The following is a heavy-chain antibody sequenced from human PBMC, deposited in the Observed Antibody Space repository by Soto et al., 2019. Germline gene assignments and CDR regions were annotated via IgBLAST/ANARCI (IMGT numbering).Heavy chain of an antibody. Sequence: ASVKFYCKASGYTFTSYDINWVRQATGQGLEWMGWMNPNSGNTGYAQKFQGRVTMTRNTSISTAYMELSSLRSEDTAVYYCARGHSVVVPAATIDPWGQGTLVTVSS. D-gene: IGHD2-2*01. J-gene: IGHJ5*02. V-gene: IGHV1-8*01. CDR2: MNPNSGNT. CDR3: ARGHSVVVPAATIDP. CDR1: GYTFTSYD.